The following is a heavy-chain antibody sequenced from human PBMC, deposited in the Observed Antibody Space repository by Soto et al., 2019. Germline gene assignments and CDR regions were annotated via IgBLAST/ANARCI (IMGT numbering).Heavy chain of an antibody. V-gene: IGHV1-46*01. CDR1: GYTFTSYY. Sequence: GSVNVSCTSSGYTFTSYYMHWVRQSPGQGLEWMGIINPGGGSASYSQKFQGRVTMTRDTSTSTVYMELSSLRSEDTAVYYCARASSPGYCSGGSCYGRFQHWGQGTLVTV. CDR3: ARASSPGYCSGGSCYGRFQH. J-gene: IGHJ1*01. D-gene: IGHD2-15*01. CDR2: INPGGGSA.